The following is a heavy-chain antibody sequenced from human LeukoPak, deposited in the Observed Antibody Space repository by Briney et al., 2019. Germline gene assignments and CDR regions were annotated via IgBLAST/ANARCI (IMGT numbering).Heavy chain of an antibody. V-gene: IGHV4-34*01. CDR1: GGSFSGYY. CDR2: INHSGST. Sequence: SETLSLTCVVYGGSFSGYYWSWIRQPPGKGLEWIGEINHSGSTNYNPSLKSRVTISVDTSKNQFSLKLSSVTAADTAVYYCASECSSTSCYRDWGQGTLVTVSS. D-gene: IGHD2-2*02. CDR3: ASECSSTSCYRD. J-gene: IGHJ4*02.